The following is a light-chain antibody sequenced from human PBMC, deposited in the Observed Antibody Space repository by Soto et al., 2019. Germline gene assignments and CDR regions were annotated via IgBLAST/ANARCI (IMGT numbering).Light chain of an antibody. V-gene: IGKV3-20*01. Sequence: EIVLTQSPGSLSLSPGERGTLSCRASQSVDSSFFAWYQQKPDQAPRLLIYGASNRATGIPDRFSGSGSGTYFILTSSILEPEDFAVYYYQQYVSSVTFGQGTKVEIK. CDR2: GAS. CDR1: QSVDSSF. CDR3: QQYVSSVT. J-gene: IGKJ1*01.